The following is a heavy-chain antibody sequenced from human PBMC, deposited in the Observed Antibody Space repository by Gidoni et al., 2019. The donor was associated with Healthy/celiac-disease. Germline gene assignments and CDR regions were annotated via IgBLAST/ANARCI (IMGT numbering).Heavy chain of an antibody. D-gene: IGHD2-15*01. J-gene: IGHJ4*02. CDR1: GFTFSSYA. CDR3: AKDGALGVVVAATHLFDY. Sequence: EVQLLESGGGLVQPGGSLRLSCSASGFTFSSYAMSWVRQAPGKGLEWVSAISGSGGSTYYADSVKGRFTISRDNSKNTLYLQMNSLRAEDTAVYYCAKDGALGVVVAATHLFDYWGQGTLVTVSS. CDR2: ISGSGGST. V-gene: IGHV3-23*01.